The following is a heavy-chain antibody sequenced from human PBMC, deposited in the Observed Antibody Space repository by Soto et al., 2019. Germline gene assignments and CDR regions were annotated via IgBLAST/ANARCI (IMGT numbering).Heavy chain of an antibody. Sequence: SETLSLTCTVSGGSISSYYWSWIRQPPGKGLEWIGYIYYSGSTNYNPSLKSRVTISVDTSKNQFSLKLSSVTAADTAVYYCARVKQQLTGHFDYWGQGTLVTVSS. J-gene: IGHJ4*02. D-gene: IGHD6-13*01. CDR1: GGSISSYY. CDR3: ARVKQQLTGHFDY. V-gene: IGHV4-59*01. CDR2: IYYSGST.